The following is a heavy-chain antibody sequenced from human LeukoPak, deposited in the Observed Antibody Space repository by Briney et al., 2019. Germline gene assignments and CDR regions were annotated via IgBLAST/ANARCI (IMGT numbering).Heavy chain of an antibody. V-gene: IGHV4-31*03. CDR1: GGSISSGGYY. CDR2: IYYSGST. D-gene: IGHD2-15*01. CDR3: ATQKNCVYCSGGSNPFDY. Sequence: PSETLSLTCTVSGGSISSGGYYRSWFRQHPGKGLEWIGYIYYSGSTYYNPSLKSRVTISVDTSKNQFSLKLSSVTAADTAVYYCATQKNCVYCSGGSNPFDYWGQGTLVTVSS. J-gene: IGHJ4*02.